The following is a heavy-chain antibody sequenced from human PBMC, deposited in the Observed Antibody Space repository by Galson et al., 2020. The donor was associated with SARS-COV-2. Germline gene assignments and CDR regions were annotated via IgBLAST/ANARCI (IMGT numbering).Heavy chain of an antibody. CDR2: INYRSDVM. D-gene: IGHD2-2*01. CDR3: AREVPVGRMDV. V-gene: IGHV3-48*02. Sequence: GESLKISCEASGFSFSDYSMDWVRQAPGKGLEWLSYINYRSDVMYYVDSVKGRFTISRDNAKNSLYLQMNSLRDEDTAVYYCAREVPVGRMDVWGQGTTVTVSS. J-gene: IGHJ6*02. CDR1: GFSFSDYS.